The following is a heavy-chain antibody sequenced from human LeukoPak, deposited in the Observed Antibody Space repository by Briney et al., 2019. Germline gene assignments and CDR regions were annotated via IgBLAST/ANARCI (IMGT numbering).Heavy chain of an antibody. CDR3: ARDRIQLWSHDY. D-gene: IGHD5-18*01. Sequence: GGSLRLSCAASGFTFSGYWMSWVRQAPGKGLEWVANIKPDGSDKYYVDSVKGRFTISRENAKNSLYLHMNSLRAEDTAVYYCARDRIQLWSHDYWGQGTLVTVSS. CDR1: GFTFSGYW. CDR2: IKPDGSDK. J-gene: IGHJ4*02. V-gene: IGHV3-7*04.